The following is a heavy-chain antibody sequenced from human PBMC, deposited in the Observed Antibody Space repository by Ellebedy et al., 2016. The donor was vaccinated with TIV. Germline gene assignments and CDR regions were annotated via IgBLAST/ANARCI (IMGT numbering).Heavy chain of an antibody. J-gene: IGHJ5*02. V-gene: IGHV4-34*01. CDR3: ARGWRVGATMRMYWFDP. CDR2: INHSGSP. Sequence: MPSATLSLTCAVYGGSFSGYYWSWIRQPPGKGLEWIGEINHSGSPNYNPSLKSRVTISVDTSKTQFSLKLRSVTAADTAVYYCARGWRVGATMRMYWFDPWGQGTLVTVSS. D-gene: IGHD1-26*01. CDR1: GGSFSGYY.